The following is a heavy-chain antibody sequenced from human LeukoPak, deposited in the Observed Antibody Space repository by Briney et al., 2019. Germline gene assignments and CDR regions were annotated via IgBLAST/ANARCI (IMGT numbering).Heavy chain of an antibody. CDR2: IYTSGTI. CDR1: GGSISSYY. Sequence: SETLSLTCTVSGGSISSYYWSWIRQPAGTALEWIGRIYTSGTITYNPSLKSRVTISVGTSKNQFSLKLSSVTAADTAVYYCARSTPGRDGASDWFDPWGQGTLVTVSS. CDR3: ARSTPGRDGASDWFDP. J-gene: IGHJ5*02. V-gene: IGHV4-4*07. D-gene: IGHD5-24*01.